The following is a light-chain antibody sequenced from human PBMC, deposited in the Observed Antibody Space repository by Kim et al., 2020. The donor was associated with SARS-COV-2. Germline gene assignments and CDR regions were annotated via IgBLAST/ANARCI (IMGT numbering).Light chain of an antibody. CDR2: KAS. Sequence: DIQMTQSPSTLSASVGDRVTITCRASQSISSWLAWYQQKPGKAPKLLIYKASSLESGVPSRFNGSGSGTEFTLTISRLQPDDFATYYCQQYNGYPLTFGQGTKLEIK. J-gene: IGKJ2*01. CDR3: QQYNGYPLT. CDR1: QSISSW. V-gene: IGKV1-5*03.